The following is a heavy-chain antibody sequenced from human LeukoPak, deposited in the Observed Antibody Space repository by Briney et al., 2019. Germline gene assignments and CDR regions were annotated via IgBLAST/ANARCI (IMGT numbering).Heavy chain of an antibody. CDR3: ARGKYQNRQ. J-gene: IGHJ4*02. Sequence: GGSLRLSCAASGFTFSAYWMTWVRQAPGKGLEWVADIKSDGSEKYYVDSVKGRFTISRDNAKNSLSLQLNSLRAEDTAVYFCARGKYQNRQWGQGSLVTVSS. CDR2: IKSDGSEK. CDR1: GFTFSAYW. V-gene: IGHV3-7*01. D-gene: IGHD2-2*01.